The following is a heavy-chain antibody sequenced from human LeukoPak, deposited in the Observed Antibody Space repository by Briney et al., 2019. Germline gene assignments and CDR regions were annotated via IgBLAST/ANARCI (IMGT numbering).Heavy chain of an antibody. Sequence: GGSLRLSCAASGFTFSIFGMHWVRQAPGTGLEWVALMSNDGVNRYYAGSVKGRFTISRDNSKNTLYLQMNSLRAEDTALYYCAKERGYSGYFDYWGQGTLVTVSS. CDR1: GFTFSIFG. CDR3: AKERGYSGYFDY. V-gene: IGHV3-30*18. D-gene: IGHD5-12*01. J-gene: IGHJ4*02. CDR2: MSNDGVNR.